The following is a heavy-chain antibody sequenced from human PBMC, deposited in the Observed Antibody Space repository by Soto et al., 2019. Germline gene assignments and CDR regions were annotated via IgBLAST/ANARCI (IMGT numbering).Heavy chain of an antibody. D-gene: IGHD1-26*01. CDR2: ISSSSSYI. J-gene: IGHJ4*02. V-gene: IGHV3-21*01. CDR1: GFTFSSYS. Sequence: EVQLVESGGGLVKPGGSLRLSCAASGFTFSSYSMNWVRQAPGKGLEWVSSISSSSSYIYYADSVKGRFTISRDNAKNSLYLQMNSLRAEDTAVYYCASDTRAAWGYWGQGTLVTVSS. CDR3: ASDTRAAWGY.